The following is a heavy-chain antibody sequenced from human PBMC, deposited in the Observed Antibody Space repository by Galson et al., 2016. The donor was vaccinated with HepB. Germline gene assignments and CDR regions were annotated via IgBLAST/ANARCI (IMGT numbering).Heavy chain of an antibody. CDR1: GDSITTGGYY. Sequence: LVKPTQTLSLTCTVSGDSITTGGYYWSWIRQHPVKGLEWIGYIYYSGSAYYNPSLKSRVIISVDTSKNQFSMKLSSVTGADTAVYYCARGGVREWLFLIDYWGQGALVTVSS. V-gene: IGHV4-31*03. CDR2: IYYSGSA. J-gene: IGHJ4*02. D-gene: IGHD3-3*01. CDR3: ARGGVREWLFLIDY.